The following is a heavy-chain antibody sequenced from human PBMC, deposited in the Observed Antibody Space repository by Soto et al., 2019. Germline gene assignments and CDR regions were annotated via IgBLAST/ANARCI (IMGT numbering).Heavy chain of an antibody. CDR1: GFTFSSHW. Sequence: GGSLRLSCSASGFTFSSHWMPWVRQAPGKGLVWVSRIIGDGNEITYADSVKGRFTISRDNAKNTVILQMNSLRAEDTAVYYCVRGHVRGNDRHFDYWGQGTLVTVSS. V-gene: IGHV3-74*01. J-gene: IGHJ4*02. D-gene: IGHD3-16*02. CDR3: VRGHVRGNDRHFDY. CDR2: IIGDGNEI.